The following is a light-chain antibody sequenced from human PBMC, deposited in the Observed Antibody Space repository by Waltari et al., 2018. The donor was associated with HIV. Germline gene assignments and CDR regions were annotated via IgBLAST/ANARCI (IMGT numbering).Light chain of an antibody. Sequence: VLTQPPSVSGAPGQRVNISCAGTAANIGAEYRVHWYRLFPGSAPKLLIFANTFRPSGVPDRFSGSRSGTSASLAISGLQTEDEADYFCQSYDKFLSAWIFGGGTRVTVL. CDR1: AANIGAEYR. V-gene: IGLV1-40*01. CDR3: QSYDKFLSAWI. CDR2: ANT. J-gene: IGLJ2*01.